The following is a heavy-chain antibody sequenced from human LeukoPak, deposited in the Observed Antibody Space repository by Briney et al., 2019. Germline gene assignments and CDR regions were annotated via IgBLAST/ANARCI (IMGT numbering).Heavy chain of an antibody. CDR1: GYSFTSYW. CDR2: IYPGDSDT. Sequence: GESLKISCKGSGYSFTSYWIGWVRQMPGKGLEWMGIIYPGDSDTRYSPSFQGQVTISADKSISTAYLQWSSLKASDTAMYYCARHRRDTAMFGPMDVWGQGTTVTVSS. J-gene: IGHJ6*02. CDR3: ARHRRDTAMFGPMDV. D-gene: IGHD5-18*01. V-gene: IGHV5-51*01.